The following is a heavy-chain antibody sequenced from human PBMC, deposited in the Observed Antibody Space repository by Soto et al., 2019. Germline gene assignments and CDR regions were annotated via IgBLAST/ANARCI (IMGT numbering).Heavy chain of an antibody. J-gene: IGHJ3*02. D-gene: IGHD2-2*01. CDR2: INSDGSST. CDR3: ARDCSSNSCYEAFDI. CDR1: GFTFSSYW. V-gene: IGHV3-74*01. Sequence: GGSLRLSCAASGFTFSSYWMHWVRQAPGKGLEWVSCINSDGSSTSYADSVKGRFTISRDNAKNTLYLQMNSLRAEDRAVYYCARDCSSNSCYEAFDIWGQGTMVTVSS.